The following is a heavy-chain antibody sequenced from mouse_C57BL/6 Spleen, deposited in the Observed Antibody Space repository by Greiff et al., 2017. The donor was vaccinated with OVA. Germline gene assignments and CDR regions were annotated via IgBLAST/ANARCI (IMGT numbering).Heavy chain of an antibody. J-gene: IGHJ1*03. CDR2: IDPSDSYT. Sequence: VQLQQPGAELVMPGASVKLSCKASGYTFTSYWMHWVKQRPGQGLEWIGEIDPSDSYTNYTQKFKGKSTLTVDKSSSTAYMQLSSLTSEDSAVYYCARVYYGSSWYFDVWGTGTTVTVSS. D-gene: IGHD1-1*01. CDR3: ARVYYGSSWYFDV. CDR1: GYTFTSYW. V-gene: IGHV1-69*01.